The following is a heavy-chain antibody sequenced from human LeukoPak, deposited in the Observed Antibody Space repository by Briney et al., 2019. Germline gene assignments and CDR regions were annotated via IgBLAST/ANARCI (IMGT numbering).Heavy chain of an antibody. V-gene: IGHV4-30-4*01. J-gene: IGHJ4*02. Sequence: SQTLSLTCTVSGASVNNGHYYWSWIRQPPGRGLEWFGYIHYSGITFYNPSLKSRVSLSVDTSKNQFSLELTSVTAADTAVYYCARDRSIPNPFFDSWGQGTLVTVSS. CDR3: ARDRSIPNPFFDS. D-gene: IGHD2-21*01. CDR1: GASVNNGHYY. CDR2: IHYSGIT.